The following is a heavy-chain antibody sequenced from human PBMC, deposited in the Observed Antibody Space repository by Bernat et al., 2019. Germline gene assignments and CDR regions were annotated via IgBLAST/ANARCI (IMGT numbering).Heavy chain of an antibody. CDR1: GYTFTSYD. V-gene: IGHV1-8*01. CDR3: ARGRVYGSGSYLF. CDR2: MNPNSGNT. J-gene: IGHJ4*02. D-gene: IGHD3-10*01. Sequence: QVQLVQSGAEVKKPGASVKVSCKASGYTFTSYDINWVRQATGQGLEWMGWMNPNSGNTGYAQKFQRRVPMTRNTSMSTAYMELSRLRSEDTAVYCCARGRVYGSGSYLFWGQGTLVTVSS.